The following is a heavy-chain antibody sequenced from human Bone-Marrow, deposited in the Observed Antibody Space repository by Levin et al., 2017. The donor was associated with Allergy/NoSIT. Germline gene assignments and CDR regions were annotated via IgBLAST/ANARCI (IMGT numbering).Heavy chain of an antibody. CDR1: GFTFDDYA. Sequence: PGGSLRLSCAASGFTFDDYAMHWVRQAPGKGLEWVSGISWNSRSTGYANSVKGRFTISRDNAMNSLYLQMDSLRPEDTALYYCVKDAYGTGSYYHNWFDPWGQGTLVTVSS. D-gene: IGHD3-10*01. CDR3: VKDAYGTGSYYHNWFDP. J-gene: IGHJ5*02. CDR2: ISWNSRST. V-gene: IGHV3-9*01.